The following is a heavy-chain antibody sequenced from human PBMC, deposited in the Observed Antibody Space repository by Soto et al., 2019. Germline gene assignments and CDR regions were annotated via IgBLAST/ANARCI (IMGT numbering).Heavy chain of an antibody. CDR1: GGSISSSNW. J-gene: IGHJ4*02. V-gene: IGHV4-4*02. D-gene: IGHD4-17*01. CDR3: AGIGLTTALL. Sequence: SETLSLTCAVSGGSISSSNWWSWVRQPPGKGLEWIGEIYHSGSTNYNPSLKSRVTISIDTSKNHFFLNLSSVTAADTAVYYCAGIGLTTALLWGQGTLVTVSS. CDR2: IYHSGST.